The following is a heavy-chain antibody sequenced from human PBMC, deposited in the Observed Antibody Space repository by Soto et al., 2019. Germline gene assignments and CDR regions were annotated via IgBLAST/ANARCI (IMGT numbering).Heavy chain of an antibody. V-gene: IGHV3-30*03. CDR2: VTYDGSNA. CDR1: GFMFSSYG. Sequence: QVQLVESGGGVVQPGTSLRLSCAASGFMFSSYGMFWVRQAPGKGLEWVAVVTYDGSNAFYGESVKGRFTISRDNSKNTLYLQMSALKGEDTATYYCAREGIAESGPNYYDFWGQGTLVAVSS. CDR3: AREGIAESGPNYYDF. D-gene: IGHD6-13*01. J-gene: IGHJ4*02.